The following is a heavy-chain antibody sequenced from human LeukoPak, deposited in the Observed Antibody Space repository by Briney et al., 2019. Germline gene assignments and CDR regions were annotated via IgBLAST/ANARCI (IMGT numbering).Heavy chain of an antibody. J-gene: IGHJ6*02. D-gene: IGHD2-8*01. Sequence: PGGSLRLSCAPSGFTLGDYYMSWIRQAPGKGLEWISYISNSGSRTHYADSVKGRFTSSRDNAKNSLYLQMNSLRVEDTAVYYCARDWRNGGLDVWGQGTTVTVSS. CDR2: ISNSGSRT. V-gene: IGHV3-11*01. CDR1: GFTLGDYY. CDR3: ARDWRNGGLDV.